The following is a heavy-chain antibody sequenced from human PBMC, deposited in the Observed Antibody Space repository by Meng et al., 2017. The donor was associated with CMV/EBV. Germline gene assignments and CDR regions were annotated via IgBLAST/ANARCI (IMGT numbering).Heavy chain of an antibody. J-gene: IGHJ6*02. D-gene: IGHD5-24*01. CDR2: IIPIFGTA. CDR3: ARVEMATSIRDRYGMDV. CDR1: GGTFSSYA. Sequence: SVKVSCKASGGTFSSYAISWVRQAPGQGLEWMGGIIPIFGTANYAQKFQGRVTITTDESTSTAYMELSSLRSEDTAVYYCARVEMATSIRDRYGMDVWGQGTTVTVSS. V-gene: IGHV1-69*05.